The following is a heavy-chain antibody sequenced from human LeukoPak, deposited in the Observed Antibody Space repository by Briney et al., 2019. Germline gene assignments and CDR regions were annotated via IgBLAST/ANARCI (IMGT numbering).Heavy chain of an antibody. V-gene: IGHV4-39*01. J-gene: IGHJ4*02. CDR3: ARIQYCTNGVCYNYFDY. Sequence: SETLSLTCTVSGGSISSSTYYWGWIRQPPGKGLEWIGSIYYSGSTYYNPSPKSRVTISVDTSRTQFSLNLSSVTAADTAVYYCARIQYCTNGVCYNYFDYWGQGTLVTVSS. D-gene: IGHD2-8*01. CDR2: IYYSGST. CDR1: GGSISSSTYY.